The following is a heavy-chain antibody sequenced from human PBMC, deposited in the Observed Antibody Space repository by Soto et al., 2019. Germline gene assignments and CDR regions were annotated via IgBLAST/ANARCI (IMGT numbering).Heavy chain of an antibody. CDR2: IYDSVNT. J-gene: IGHJ4*02. Sequence: QVQLQESGPGLVKPSQTLSLTCTVSGDSLSSGGHYWSWIRQHPGKGLEWIGHIYDSVNTYYSPSLRSRVTISADMSKNQFSLNLWSVTAADTAVYYCARVDHRGYFAILTAYWGQGTLVTVSS. CDR1: GDSLSSGGHY. V-gene: IGHV4-31*03. D-gene: IGHD3-9*01. CDR3: ARVDHRGYFAILTAY.